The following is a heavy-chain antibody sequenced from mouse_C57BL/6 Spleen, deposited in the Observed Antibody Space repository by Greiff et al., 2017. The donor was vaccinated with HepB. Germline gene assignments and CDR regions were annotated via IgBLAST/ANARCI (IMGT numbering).Heavy chain of an antibody. CDR2: IYPRSGNT. Sequence: VHLVESGAELARPGASVKLSCKASGYTFTSYGISWVKQRTGQGLEWIGEIYPRSGNTYYNEKFKGKATLTADKSSSTAYMELRSLTSEDSAVYFCARQGITTVVAPFDYWGQGTTLTVSS. CDR1: GYTFTSYG. D-gene: IGHD1-1*01. V-gene: IGHV1-81*01. J-gene: IGHJ2*01. CDR3: ARQGITTVVAPFDY.